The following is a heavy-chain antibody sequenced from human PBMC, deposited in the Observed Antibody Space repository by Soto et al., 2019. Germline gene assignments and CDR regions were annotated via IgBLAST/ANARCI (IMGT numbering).Heavy chain of an antibody. V-gene: IGHV4-31*03. J-gene: IGHJ6*02. CDR3: ARGDYGGNSFGMDV. CDR1: GGSISSGGYY. CDR2: IYYSGST. Sequence: SETLSLTCTVSGGSISSGGYYWSWIRQHPGKGLEWIGYIYYSGSTYYNPSLKSRVTISVDTSKNQFSLKLSSVTAADTAVYYCARGDYGGNSFGMDVWGQGTTVTVSS. D-gene: IGHD4-17*01.